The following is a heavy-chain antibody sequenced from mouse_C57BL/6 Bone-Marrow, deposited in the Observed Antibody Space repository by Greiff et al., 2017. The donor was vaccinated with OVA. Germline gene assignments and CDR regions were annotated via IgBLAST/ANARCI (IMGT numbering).Heavy chain of an antibody. D-gene: IGHD2-4*01. CDR2: IDPSDSET. V-gene: IGHV1-52*01. Sequence: QVQLQQPGAELVRPGSSVKLSCKASGYTFTSYWMHWVKQRPIQGLEWIGNIDPSDSETHYNQKFKDKATLTVDKSSSTAYMQLSSLTSEDSAVYYCARGFYDYDLYYFDYWGQGTTLTVSS. CDR1: GYTFTSYW. J-gene: IGHJ2*01. CDR3: ARGFYDYDLYYFDY.